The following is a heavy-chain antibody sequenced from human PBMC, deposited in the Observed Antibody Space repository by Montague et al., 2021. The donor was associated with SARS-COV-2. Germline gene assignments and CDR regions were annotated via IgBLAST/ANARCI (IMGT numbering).Heavy chain of an antibody. Sequence: SETLSLTCAVPGGSFSTYTWYWIRQPQAKGLEWIWVIYHCESTNYNQYLKRQGTISAATYKNQFPLKLTSVASADTAVYYCARLGDGVVPSPILGVGPYYSYCYMDVWGKGTTVTVSS. CDR3: ARLGDGVVPSPILGVGPYYSYCYMDV. J-gene: IGHJ6*03. D-gene: IGHD2-2*02. CDR2: IYHCEST. V-gene: IGHV4-34*01. CDR1: GGSFSTYT.